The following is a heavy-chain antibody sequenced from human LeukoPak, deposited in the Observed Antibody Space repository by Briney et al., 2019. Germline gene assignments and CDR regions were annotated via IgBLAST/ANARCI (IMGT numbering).Heavy chain of an antibody. V-gene: IGHV4-39*01. D-gene: IGHD3-3*01. CDR3: ARHGATRFLEWLLYLDY. CDR2: IYYSENT. Sequence: PSETLSLTCTVSGGSISSSSYYWGWIRHPPGKGLEWVGTIYYSENTYYNPSLKSRVTISVYTSKNQFSLKLSSVTAADPAVYYRARHGATRFLEWLLYLDYWGQGTLVTVSS. J-gene: IGHJ4*02. CDR1: GGSISSSSYY.